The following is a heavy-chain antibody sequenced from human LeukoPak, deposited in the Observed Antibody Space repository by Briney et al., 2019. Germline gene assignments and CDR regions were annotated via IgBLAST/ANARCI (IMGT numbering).Heavy chain of an antibody. J-gene: IGHJ4*02. CDR3: ARDRRIGSSSIKYFDY. CDR2: ISAYNGDT. Sequence: ASVKVSCKAYGYTFTSYGISWVRQAPGQGLEWMGWISAYNGDTNYAHKLQGRVTMTIETSTTTAYMELRSLTSDDTAVYYCARDRRIGSSSIKYFDYWGQGTLVTVSS. V-gene: IGHV1-18*01. CDR1: GYTFTSYG. D-gene: IGHD6-13*01.